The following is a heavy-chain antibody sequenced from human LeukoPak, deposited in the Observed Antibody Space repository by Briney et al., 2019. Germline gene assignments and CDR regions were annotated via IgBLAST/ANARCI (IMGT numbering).Heavy chain of an antibody. V-gene: IGHV1-2*02. D-gene: IGHD1/OR15-1a*01. CDR3: ARSGITTIPNFDY. CDR2: MNPNSGAT. J-gene: IGHJ4*02. CDR1: GYTFSGYY. Sequence: ASVKVSCKASGYTFSGYYIHWVRQAPGQGLEWMGWMNPNSGATNNAQKFQGRVTLSRDTSISTAYMELRKLRSEDTAVYYCARSGITTIPNFDYWGQGTLVTVSS.